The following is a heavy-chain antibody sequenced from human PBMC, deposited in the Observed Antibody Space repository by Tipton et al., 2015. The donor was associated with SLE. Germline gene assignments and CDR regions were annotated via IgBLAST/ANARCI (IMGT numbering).Heavy chain of an antibody. D-gene: IGHD3-10*01. CDR2: IYYSGST. CDR1: GGSFSGYY. Sequence: LRLSCAVYGGSFSGYYWSWIRQPPGKGLEWIGYIYYSGSTYYNPSLKSRVTISVDTSKNQFSLKLSSVTAADTAVYYCARAPKLMVRGVSDAFDIWGQGTMVTVSS. J-gene: IGHJ3*02. CDR3: ARAPKLMVRGVSDAFDI. V-gene: IGHV4-34*01.